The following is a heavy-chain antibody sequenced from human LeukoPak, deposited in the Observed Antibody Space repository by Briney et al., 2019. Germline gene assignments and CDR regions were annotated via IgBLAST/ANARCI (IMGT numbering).Heavy chain of an antibody. CDR2: IYYSGST. D-gene: IGHD6-19*01. J-gene: IGHJ2*01. CDR3: ARNTSVISVAGPDNWYFDL. CDR1: GYSISSGYY. Sequence: SETLSLTCAVSGYSISSGYYWGWIRQPPGKGLQWIGRIYYSGSTSYNPSLKSRVTMSVDTSRNQFSLKLSSVTAADTAVYYCARNTSVISVAGPDNWYFDLWGRGTLVTISS. V-gene: IGHV4-38-2*01.